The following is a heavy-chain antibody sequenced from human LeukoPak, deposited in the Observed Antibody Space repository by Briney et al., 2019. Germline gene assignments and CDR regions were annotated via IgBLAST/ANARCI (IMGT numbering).Heavy chain of an antibody. Sequence: GGSLRLSCAASGFTFSSYAMSWIRQAPGKGLEWVSYISSSGSAMYYADSVKGRFTISRDNAKNSLYLQMNSLRDEDTALYYCTRDWSYSFDYWGQGTLVTVSS. CDR2: ISSSGSAM. CDR3: TRDWSYSFDY. V-gene: IGHV3-48*02. J-gene: IGHJ4*02. CDR1: GFTFSSYA. D-gene: IGHD3-10*01.